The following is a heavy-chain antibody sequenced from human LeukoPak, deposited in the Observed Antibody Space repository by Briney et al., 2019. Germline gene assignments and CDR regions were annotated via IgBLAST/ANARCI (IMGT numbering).Heavy chain of an antibody. CDR3: ARDAGSGSYLDY. J-gene: IGHJ4*02. CDR1: GFTFSSYA. D-gene: IGHD1-26*01. CDR2: ISYDGSNK. Sequence: GRSLRLSCAASGFTFSSYAMHWVRQAPGKGLEWVAVISYDGSNKYYADSVKGRFTISRDNSKITLYLQMNSLRAEDTAVYYCARDAGSGSYLDYWGQGTLVTVSS. V-gene: IGHV3-30*01.